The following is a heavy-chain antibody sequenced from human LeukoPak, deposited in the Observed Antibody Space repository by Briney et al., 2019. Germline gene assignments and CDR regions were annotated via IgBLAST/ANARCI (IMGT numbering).Heavy chain of an antibody. CDR2: VNHSGST. Sequence: GSLRLSCVASGFTFSSYAMSWIRQPPGKGLEWIGEVNHSGSTNYNPSLKSRVTILVDTSKNQFSLKLSSVTAADTAVYYCARVGARKYFDYWGQGTLVTVSS. CDR3: ARVGARKYFDY. J-gene: IGHJ4*02. CDR1: GFTFSSYA. D-gene: IGHD1-26*01. V-gene: IGHV4-34*01.